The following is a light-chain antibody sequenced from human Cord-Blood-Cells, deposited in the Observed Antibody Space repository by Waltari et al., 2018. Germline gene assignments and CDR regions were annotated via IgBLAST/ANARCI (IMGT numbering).Light chain of an antibody. CDR3: SSYTSSSTRV. J-gene: IGLJ3*02. CDR2: DVI. Sequence: QSALTQPASLSGSPGQSVTIHCTGTTSVGGGYNYVPWYQQHPGKDPTPTLYDVINRPSGVSHRFSGSKSGNTAYLTISGLQAEDEADYYCSSYTSSSTRVFGGGTKLTVL. V-gene: IGLV2-14*01. CDR1: TSVGGGYNY.